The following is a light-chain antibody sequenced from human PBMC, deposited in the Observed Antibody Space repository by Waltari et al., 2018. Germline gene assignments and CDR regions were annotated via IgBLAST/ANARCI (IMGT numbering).Light chain of an antibody. CDR1: QSVSKY. J-gene: IGKJ1*01. CDR2: DAS. CDR3: QKYVNLPAT. V-gene: IGKV3-20*01. Sequence: EIVLTQSPGTLSLSPGGRATLSCRASQSVSKYLAWYQQKPGQAPRLLIYDASIRATGIPDRFSGSGSGTDFSLTSSRLEPEDFAVYYCQKYVNLPATFGQGTKVEIK.